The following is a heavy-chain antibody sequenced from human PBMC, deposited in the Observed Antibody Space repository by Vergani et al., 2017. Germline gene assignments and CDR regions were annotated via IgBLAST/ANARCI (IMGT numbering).Heavy chain of an antibody. CDR3: AKDRRGGDSSGYYRY. V-gene: IGHV3-30*18. CDR1: GFTFSSYD. Sequence: QVQLVESGGGVVQPGRSLRLSCAASGFTFSSYDMHWVRQATGKGLEWVAVISYDGSDEYYADSVKGRFTISRDNSKNTLYLQMNSLRAEDTAVYYCAKDRRGGDSSGYYRYWGQGTLVTVSS. J-gene: IGHJ4*02. CDR2: ISYDGSDE. D-gene: IGHD3-22*01.